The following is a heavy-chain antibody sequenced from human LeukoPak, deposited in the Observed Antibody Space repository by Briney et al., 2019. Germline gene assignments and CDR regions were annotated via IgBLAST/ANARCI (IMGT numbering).Heavy chain of an antibody. D-gene: IGHD3-16*01. J-gene: IGHJ4*02. CDR1: GFTFSDYG. CDR3: AKDRKTRYTIGEVIDY. Sequence: GGALILSCAASGFTFSDYGRHWVRQAPGKGLEWVPFIRFDGAYKFYADSVMGRFIISRDDSNNIVYLQMDSLRREDTAVYDCAKDRKTRYTIGEVIDYWGQGILVTVSS. V-gene: IGHV3-30*02. CDR2: IRFDGAYK.